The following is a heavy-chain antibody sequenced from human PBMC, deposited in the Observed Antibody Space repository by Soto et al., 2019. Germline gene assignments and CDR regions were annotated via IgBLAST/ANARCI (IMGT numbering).Heavy chain of an antibody. CDR3: AKDEGY. V-gene: IGHV3-30*18. CDR2: ISYDGSNK. CDR1: GFTFSSYG. Sequence: QVQLVESGGGVVQPGRSLRLSCAASGFTFSSYGMHWVRQAPGKGLEWVAVISYDGSNKYYADSVKGRFTISRDNSKNTLYLQMNSLRAEDTAVYYCAKDEGYWGQGTLVTVYS. J-gene: IGHJ4*02.